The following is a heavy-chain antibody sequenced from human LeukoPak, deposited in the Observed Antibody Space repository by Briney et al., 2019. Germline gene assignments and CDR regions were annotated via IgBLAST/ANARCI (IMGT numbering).Heavy chain of an antibody. V-gene: IGHV4-39*01. CDR3: ARRSGYSGYHFDY. Sequence: SETLSLTCTVSGGSISSSSYYWGWIRQPPGKGLEWIGSIYYSGSTYYNPSLKSRVTISVYTSKNQFSLKLSSVTAADTAVYYCARRSGYSGYHFDYWGQGTLVTVSS. CDR2: IYYSGST. D-gene: IGHD5-12*01. CDR1: GGSISSSSYY. J-gene: IGHJ4*02.